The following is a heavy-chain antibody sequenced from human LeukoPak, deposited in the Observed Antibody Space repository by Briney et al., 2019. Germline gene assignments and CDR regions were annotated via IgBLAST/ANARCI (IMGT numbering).Heavy chain of an antibody. J-gene: IGHJ4*02. CDR1: GHKFTDYY. CDR2: IHPGTGDP. V-gene: IGHV1-2*02. Sequence: ASVKVSCKASGHKFTDYYLHWVRQAPGQGLEWMGWIHPGTGDPNYAQKSQGRVTVTRDTSISTVYMELIRLRSDDTAVYYCASYAAGYNWLKVWGQGTLVTVSS. D-gene: IGHD1-1*01. CDR3: ASYAAGYNWLKV.